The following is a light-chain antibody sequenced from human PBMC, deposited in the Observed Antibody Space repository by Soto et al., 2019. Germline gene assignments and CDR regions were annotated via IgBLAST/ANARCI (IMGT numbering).Light chain of an antibody. CDR1: QTISTC. CDR2: AAS. CDR3: QQCYSSPRT. J-gene: IGKJ1*01. Sequence: DIQMTQSPSTLSASIGDRVTITCRASQTISTCLNWYQQKLGKAPTLLIYAASSLQSGVPSRFSGGGSGTDFTLTISSLQPEDFATYFCQQCYSSPRTFGQGTKVDIK. V-gene: IGKV1-39*01.